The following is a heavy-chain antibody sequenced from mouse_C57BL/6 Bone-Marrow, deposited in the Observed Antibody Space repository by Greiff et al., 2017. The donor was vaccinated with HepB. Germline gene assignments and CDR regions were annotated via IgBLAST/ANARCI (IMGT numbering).Heavy chain of an antibody. D-gene: IGHD1-1*01. V-gene: IGHV5-4*01. CDR1: GFTFSSYA. J-gene: IGHJ4*01. CDR3: ARDGVLRYGYYAMDY. CDR2: ISDGGSYT. Sequence: EVKVVESGGGLVKPGGSLKLSCAASGFTFSSYAMSWVRQTPEKRLEWVATISDGGSYTYYPDNVKGRFTISRDNAKNNLYLQMSHLKSEDTAMYYCARDGVLRYGYYAMDYWGQGTSVTVSS.